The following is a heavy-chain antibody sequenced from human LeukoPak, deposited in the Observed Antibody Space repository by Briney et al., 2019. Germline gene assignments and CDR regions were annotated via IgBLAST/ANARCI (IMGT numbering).Heavy chain of an antibody. D-gene: IGHD1-7*01. Sequence: ASVKVSCKASGYTFTSYYMHWVRQAPGQGLEWMGIINPSGGSTSYAQKFQGRVTITADESTTTAYMELSSLRSEDTAVYYCARAFLSGTKDHYYYGMDVWGQGTTVTVSS. J-gene: IGHJ6*02. CDR3: ARAFLSGTKDHYYYGMDV. V-gene: IGHV1-46*01. CDR1: GYTFTSYY. CDR2: INPSGGST.